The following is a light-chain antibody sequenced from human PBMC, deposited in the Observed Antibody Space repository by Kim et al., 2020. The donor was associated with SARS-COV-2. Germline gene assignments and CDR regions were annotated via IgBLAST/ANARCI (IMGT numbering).Light chain of an antibody. CDR3: QQDYNLPQT. J-gene: IGKJ1*01. Sequence: PGERVTLSCRASQSVSSSYLTWYQQKPGQAPRLLIYGASTRAIGIPARFSGSGSGTDFTLTISSLQPEDFAVYYCQQDYNLPQTFGQGTKVDIK. CDR1: QSVSSSY. CDR2: GAS. V-gene: IGKV3D-7*01.